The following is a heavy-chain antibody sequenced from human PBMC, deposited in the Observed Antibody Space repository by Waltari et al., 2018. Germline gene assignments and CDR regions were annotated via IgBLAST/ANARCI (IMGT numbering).Heavy chain of an antibody. D-gene: IGHD3-10*01. CDR1: GYSISSGSY. CDR2: IYHSGST. CDR3: ASIKTPLMDNYGSGSYRTDY. V-gene: IGHV4-38-2*01. J-gene: IGHJ4*02. Sequence: QVQLQESGPGLVKPSETLSLTCAVSGYSISSGSYWGWIRQPPGKGLEWIGSIYHSGSTYYNPSLKSRVTISVDTSKNQFSLKLSSVTAADTAVYYCASIKTPLMDNYGSGSYRTDYWGQGTLVTVSS.